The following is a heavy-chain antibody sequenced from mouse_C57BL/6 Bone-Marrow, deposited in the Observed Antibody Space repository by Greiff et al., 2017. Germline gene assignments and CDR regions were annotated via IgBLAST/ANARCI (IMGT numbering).Heavy chain of an antibody. Sequence: QVQLQQSDAELVKPGASVKISCKVSGYTFTDHTIHWMKQRPEQGLEWIGYIYPRDGSTKYNEKFKGKATLTADKSSSTAYMQLNSLTSEDSAVXFCARGVLGSSYRYWYFDVWGTGTTVTVSS. D-gene: IGHD1-1*01. CDR2: IYPRDGST. V-gene: IGHV1-78*01. CDR3: ARGVLGSSYRYWYFDV. CDR1: GYTFTDHT. J-gene: IGHJ1*03.